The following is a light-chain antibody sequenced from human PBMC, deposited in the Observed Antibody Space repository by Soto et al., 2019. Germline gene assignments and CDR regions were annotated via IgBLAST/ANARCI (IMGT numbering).Light chain of an antibody. CDR2: GAS. V-gene: IGKV3-15*01. CDR3: QQVNEWPPP. J-gene: IGKJ2*01. Sequence: EVVMTHSPGTLSVYPGERATLSCMASQRVDGGLAWYQPKPGQPPRLLIYGASARATSVPAKFSGSGSGTEFTLTISSLQSEDVAVYYCQQVNEWPPPFGQGTKVDIK. CDR1: QRVDGG.